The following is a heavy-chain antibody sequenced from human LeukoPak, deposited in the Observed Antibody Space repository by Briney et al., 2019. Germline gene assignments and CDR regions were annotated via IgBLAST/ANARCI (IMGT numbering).Heavy chain of an antibody. J-gene: IGHJ4*02. CDR1: GFTFSTYS. CDR2: ISSSSRYI. V-gene: IGHV3-21*01. D-gene: IGHD6-19*01. Sequence: GGSLRLSCAASGFTFSTYSMSWVRQAPGKGLEWVSSISSSSRYIYYADSVKGRFTISRDNAKNSLFLQMNSLRAEDTAVYYCARDWTSGWDYWGQGTLVTVSS. CDR3: ARDWTSGWDY.